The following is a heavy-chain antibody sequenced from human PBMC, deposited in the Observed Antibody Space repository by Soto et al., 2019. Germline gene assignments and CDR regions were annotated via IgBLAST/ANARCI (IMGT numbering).Heavy chain of an antibody. D-gene: IGHD3-10*01. CDR2: IYSGGST. J-gene: IGHJ6*02. CDR1: GFTVSSNY. Sequence: GGSLRLSCAASGFTVSSNYMSWVRQSPGQGLEWVSVIYSGGSTYYADSVKGRFTISRDNSKNTLYLQMNSLRAEDTAVYYCAREVLLWFGESYYGMDVWGQGTTVTVSS. V-gene: IGHV3-53*01. CDR3: AREVLLWFGESYYGMDV.